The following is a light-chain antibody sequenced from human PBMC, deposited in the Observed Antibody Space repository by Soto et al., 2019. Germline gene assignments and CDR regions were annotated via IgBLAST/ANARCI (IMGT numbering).Light chain of an antibody. CDR2: GAS. CDR3: KQYGSSPRT. Sequence: EIVLTQSPGTLSLSPGERATLSCRASQSVSSSYLAWYQQKPGQAPRLLIYGASSRATGIPDRFSGSGSGTYFTVTSSRLASDDFSVYYCKQYGSSPRTFGQGTKVEVK. V-gene: IGKV3-20*01. J-gene: IGKJ1*01. CDR1: QSVSSSY.